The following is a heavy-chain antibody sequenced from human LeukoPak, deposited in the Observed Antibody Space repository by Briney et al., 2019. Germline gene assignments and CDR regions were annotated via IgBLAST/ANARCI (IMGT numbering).Heavy chain of an antibody. Sequence: SVKVSCKASGGTFSSYAISWVRQAPGQGLEWMGGIIPIFGTANYAQKFQGRVTITADESTSTAYMELSSLRYEDTAVYYCARGAAVADFAFDYWGQGTLVTVSS. J-gene: IGHJ4*02. CDR2: IIPIFGTA. CDR3: ARGAAVADFAFDY. V-gene: IGHV1-69*13. D-gene: IGHD6-19*01. CDR1: GGTFSSYA.